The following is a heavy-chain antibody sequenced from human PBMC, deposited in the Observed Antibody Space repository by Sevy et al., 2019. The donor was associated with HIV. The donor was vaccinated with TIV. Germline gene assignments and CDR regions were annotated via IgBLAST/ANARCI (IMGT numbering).Heavy chain of an antibody. CDR2: INPSGGSK. J-gene: IGHJ4*02. D-gene: IGHD3-22*01. CDR1: GYTFTSYY. CDR3: ARAKYYYDSSGYYYVSYFDY. Sequence: ASVKVSCKASGYTFTSYYMHWVRQPPGQGLEWMGIINPSGGSKSYAQKFQGRVTMTRDTSTSTVYMELSSLRSEDTAVYYCARAKYYYDSSGYYYVSYFDYWGQGTLVTVSS. V-gene: IGHV1-46*01.